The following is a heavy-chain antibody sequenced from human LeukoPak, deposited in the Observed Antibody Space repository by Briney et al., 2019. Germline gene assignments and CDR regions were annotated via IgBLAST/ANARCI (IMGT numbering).Heavy chain of an antibody. CDR1: GFMFSSYA. Sequence: GGSLRLSCAASGFMFSSYAMSWVRQAPGKGLEWVSVISGSGGSTYYRDSVKGRFTISRDNSKNTLYLQMNSLTAGDTAVYFCAKDGTTTVTFDYWGQGTLVSVSS. D-gene: IGHD4-11*01. CDR3: AKDGTTTVTFDY. CDR2: ISGSGGST. J-gene: IGHJ4*02. V-gene: IGHV3-23*01.